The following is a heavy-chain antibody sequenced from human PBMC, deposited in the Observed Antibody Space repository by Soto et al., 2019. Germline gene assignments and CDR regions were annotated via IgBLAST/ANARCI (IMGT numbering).Heavy chain of an antibody. J-gene: IGHJ4*02. D-gene: IGHD6-13*01. CDR2: IHYSGIT. CDR1: GASISSSSYY. V-gene: IGHV4-39*01. Sequence: QLKLQESGPGLVKPSETLSLTCTVSGASISSSSYYWGWIRQPPGKGLEWIGSIHYSGITYYNPSLKSRVTISVDTSKKQFSLKLTSVTAADTAVYYCARLTSTWDRDYWGQGTLVTVSS. CDR3: ARLTSTWDRDY.